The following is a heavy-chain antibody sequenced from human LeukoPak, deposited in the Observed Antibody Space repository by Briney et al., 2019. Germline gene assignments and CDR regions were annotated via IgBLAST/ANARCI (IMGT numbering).Heavy chain of an antibody. Sequence: SETLSLTCTVSGGSISSYYWSWIWQPPGKGLEWIGYIYYSGSTNYNPSLKSRVTISVDTSKNQFSLKLSSVTAADTAVYYCARDRVGIWFGEFDYWGQGTLVTVSS. CDR1: GGSISSYY. J-gene: IGHJ4*02. CDR2: IYYSGST. D-gene: IGHD3-10*01. CDR3: ARDRVGIWFGEFDY. V-gene: IGHV4-59*01.